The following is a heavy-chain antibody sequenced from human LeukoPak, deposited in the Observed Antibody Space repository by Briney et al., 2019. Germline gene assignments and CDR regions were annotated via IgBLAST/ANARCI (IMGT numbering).Heavy chain of an antibody. D-gene: IGHD3-22*01. CDR1: GFTFDDYG. J-gene: IGHJ4*02. Sequence: GGSLRLSCAASGFTFDDYGMSWVRQAPGKGLEWVSGINWNGGSTDYADPVKGRFTISRDNAKNSLYLQMNSLRAEDTALYYCARAGNYYDSSGYDFDYWGQGTLVTVSS. CDR3: ARAGNYYDSSGYDFDY. V-gene: IGHV3-20*04. CDR2: INWNGGST.